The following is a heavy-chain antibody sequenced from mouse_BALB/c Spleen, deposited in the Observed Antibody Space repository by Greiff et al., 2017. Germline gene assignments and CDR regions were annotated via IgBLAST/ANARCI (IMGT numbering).Heavy chain of an antibody. V-gene: IGHV1-5*01. CDR2: IYPGNSDT. D-gene: IGHD2-14*01. J-gene: IGHJ4*01. CDR3: TIDRYYYAMDY. Sequence: EVQLQQSGTVLARPGASVKMSCKASGYTFTSYWMHWVKQRPGQGLEWIGAIYPGNSDTSYNQKFKGKAKLTAVTSTSTAYMELSSLTNEDSAVYYCTIDRYYYAMDYWGQGTSVTVST. CDR1: GYTFTSYW.